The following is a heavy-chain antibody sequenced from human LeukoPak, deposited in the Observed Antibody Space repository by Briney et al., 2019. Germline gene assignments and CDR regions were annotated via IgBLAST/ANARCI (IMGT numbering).Heavy chain of an antibody. CDR2: IYYSGST. D-gene: IGHD3-10*01. J-gene: IGHJ6*02. CDR1: GGSISSGDYY. CDR3: ARGLGGSGSYYKHYYYYGMDV. V-gene: IGHV4-30-4*01. Sequence: PSETLSLTCTVSGGSISSGDYYWSWIRQPPGKGLEWIGYIYYSGSTYYNPSFKSRVTMSVDTSKNQFSLKLSSVTAADTAVYYCARGLGGSGSYYKHYYYYGMDVWGQGTTVTVSS.